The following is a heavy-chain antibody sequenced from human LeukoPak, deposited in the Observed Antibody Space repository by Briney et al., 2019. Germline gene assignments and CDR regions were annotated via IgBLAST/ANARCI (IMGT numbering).Heavy chain of an antibody. Sequence: PGGSLRLSCVASGFTFSGYWMTWVRQPPGKGLEWVAIIKQDGSEKYYVNSVKGRFTISRDNAKNTVYLQMNSLSAEDTAVYYCASVFDSWGQGFLVTVSS. CDR3: ASVFDS. V-gene: IGHV3-7*01. CDR1: GFTFSGYW. CDR2: IKQDGSEK. J-gene: IGHJ4*02.